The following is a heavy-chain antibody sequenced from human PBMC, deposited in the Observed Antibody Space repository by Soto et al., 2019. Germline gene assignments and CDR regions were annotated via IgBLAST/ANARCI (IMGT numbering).Heavy chain of an antibody. J-gene: IGHJ5*02. CDR3: ARQDSHYSTYYGSGSYYNPVSWFDP. D-gene: IGHD3-10*01. V-gene: IGHV4-39*01. Sequence: SETLSLTCTVSGGSISSSSYYWGWIRQPPGKGLEWIGSIYYSGSTYYNPSLKSRVTISVDTSKNQFSLKLSSVTAADTAVYYCARQDSHYSTYYGSGSYYNPVSWFDPWGQGTLVTVSS. CDR1: GGSISSSSYY. CDR2: IYYSGST.